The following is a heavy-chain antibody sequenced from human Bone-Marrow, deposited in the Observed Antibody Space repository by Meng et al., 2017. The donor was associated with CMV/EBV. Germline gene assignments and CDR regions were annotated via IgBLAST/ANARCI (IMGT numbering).Heavy chain of an antibody. J-gene: IGHJ4*02. Sequence: GGSLRLSCAASGFTFSSYAMHWVRQAPGKGLEWVAVISYDGSNKYYADSVKGRFTISRDDAKNSLYLQMHSLRDEDTAVYYCARENSGLDDWGQGPLVTVYS. CDR1: GFTFSSYA. V-gene: IGHV3-30-3*01. CDR2: ISYDGSNK. CDR3: ARENSGLDD.